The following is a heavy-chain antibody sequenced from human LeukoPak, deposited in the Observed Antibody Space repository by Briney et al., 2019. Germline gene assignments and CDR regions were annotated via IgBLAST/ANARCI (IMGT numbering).Heavy chain of an antibody. CDR3: AKRRRGGYSYGLVNY. V-gene: IGHV3-74*01. CDR2: IYSDGSSI. CDR1: GFTLNTYW. D-gene: IGHD5-18*01. J-gene: IGHJ4*02. Sequence: PGGSVRLSCEASGFTLNTYWMHWVRQLPGKGLVWASRIYSDGSSIDYADSVKGRFTISRDIAKNTLYLQMNSLRAEDTAVYYCAKRRRGGYSYGLVNYWGQGTLVTVSS.